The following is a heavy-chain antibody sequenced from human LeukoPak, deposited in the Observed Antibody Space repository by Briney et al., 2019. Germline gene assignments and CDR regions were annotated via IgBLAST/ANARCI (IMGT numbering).Heavy chain of an antibody. CDR1: GGSISSSNW. V-gene: IGHV4-4*02. D-gene: IGHD3-22*01. Sequence: SETLSLTCAVSGGSISSSNWWSWVRQPPGKGLEWIGEIYHSGSTNYNPSLKSRVTISVDTSKNQFSLKLSSVTAADTAVYYCARVLGYYDSSGYLGDYFDYWGQGTLVTVSS. CDR3: ARVLGYYDSSGYLGDYFDY. J-gene: IGHJ4*02. CDR2: IYHSGST.